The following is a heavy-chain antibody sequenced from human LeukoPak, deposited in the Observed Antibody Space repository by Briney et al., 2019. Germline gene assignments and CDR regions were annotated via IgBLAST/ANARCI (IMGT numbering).Heavy chain of an antibody. J-gene: IGHJ4*02. CDR2: IYYSGST. Sequence: PSETLSLTCTVSGGSISSYYWSWIRQPPGKVLEWTGYIYYSGSTNYNPSLKSRVTISVDTSKNQFSLKLSSVTAADTAVYYCASREAIHYFDYWGQGTLVTVSS. CDR3: ASREAIHYFDY. V-gene: IGHV4-59*08. CDR1: GGSISSYY. D-gene: IGHD1-26*01.